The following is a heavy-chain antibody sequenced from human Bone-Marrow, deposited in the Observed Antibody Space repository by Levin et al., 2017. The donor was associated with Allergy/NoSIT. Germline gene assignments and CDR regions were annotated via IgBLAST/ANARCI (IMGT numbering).Heavy chain of an antibody. V-gene: IGHV1-2*02. CDR1: GYNFPDYY. D-gene: IGHD4-17*01. J-gene: IGHJ4*02. Sequence: ASVKVSCKTSGYNFPDYYIHWVRQAPGQGLQWMGWINPKSGGTNHPQNFQGDITMSSDTSTATSYLQVNRLTSDDTAVYYCAREGDFGDYLGYWGQGTLVTVSS. CDR3: AREGDFGDYLGY. CDR2: INPKSGGT.